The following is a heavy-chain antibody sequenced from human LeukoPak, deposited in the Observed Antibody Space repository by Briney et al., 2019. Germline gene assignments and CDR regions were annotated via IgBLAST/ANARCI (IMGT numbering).Heavy chain of an antibody. CDR3: ARDKGGVADY. J-gene: IGHJ4*02. Sequence: GGSLRLSCGASGFTFSNYGMLWVRQAPGKGLEWVAFIRYDGNNKLYADSVKGRFTISRDNSKNTLYLHINSLRAEDAAVYYCARDKGGVADYWGQGTLVTVSS. CDR1: GFTFSNYG. V-gene: IGHV3-30*02. CDR2: IRYDGNNK. D-gene: IGHD2-15*01.